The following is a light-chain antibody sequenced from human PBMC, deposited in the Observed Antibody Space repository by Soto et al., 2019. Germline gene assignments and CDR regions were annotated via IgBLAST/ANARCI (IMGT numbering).Light chain of an antibody. CDR2: EAT. V-gene: IGLV2-23*01. CDR3: CSYAGSMTWV. Sequence: QSAPTQPASVSGSPGQSITISCTGTSNDVGSYNFVSWYQHHPGKAPKLMIYEATKRPSGVSHRFSGSKSGNTASLTISGLRAEDEGEYYCCSYAGSMTWVFGGGTKLTVL. CDR1: SNDVGSYNF. J-gene: IGLJ3*02.